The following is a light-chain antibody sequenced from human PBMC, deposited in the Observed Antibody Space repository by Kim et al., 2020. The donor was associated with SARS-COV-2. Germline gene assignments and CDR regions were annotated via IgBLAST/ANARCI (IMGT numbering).Light chain of an antibody. CDR3: SSYTSSSTLV. V-gene: IGLV2-14*03. Sequence: QSALTQPASVSGSPGQSITISCTGTSSDVGGYNYVSWYQQHPGKGPKLMIYDVSNRPSGVSNRFSGSKSGNTASLTISGLQAEDEADYFCSSYTSSSTLVFGTVTRVTVL. CDR2: DVS. CDR1: SSDVGGYNY. J-gene: IGLJ1*01.